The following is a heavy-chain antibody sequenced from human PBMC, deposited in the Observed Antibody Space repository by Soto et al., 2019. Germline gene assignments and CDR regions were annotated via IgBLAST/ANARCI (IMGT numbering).Heavy chain of an antibody. CDR3: ARRPPKGIAAAANWFDP. D-gene: IGHD6-13*01. V-gene: IGHV5-10-1*01. CDR2: IDPSDSYT. J-gene: IGHJ5*02. Sequence: GESLKISCKGSGYSFISYWISWVRQMPGKGLEWMGRIDPSDSYTNYSPSFQGHVTISADKSISTAYLQWSSLKASDTAMYYCARRPPKGIAAAANWFDPWGQGTQVTVSS. CDR1: GYSFISYW.